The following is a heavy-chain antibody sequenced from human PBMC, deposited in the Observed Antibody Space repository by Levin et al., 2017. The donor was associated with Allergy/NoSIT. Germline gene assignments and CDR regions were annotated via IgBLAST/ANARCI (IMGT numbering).Heavy chain of an antibody. D-gene: IGHD5-18*01. CDR2: ISSSGNII. CDR3: ARLRGYSYGYADY. V-gene: IGHV3-48*01. J-gene: IGHJ4*02. CDR1: GFTFSSYS. Sequence: ETLSLTCAASGFTFSSYSMNWVRQAPGKGLEWVSYISSSGNIIDYADSLKGRFTISRDNAKNSLYLQMNSLRAEDTAVYYCARLRGYSYGYADYWGQGTLVTVSS.